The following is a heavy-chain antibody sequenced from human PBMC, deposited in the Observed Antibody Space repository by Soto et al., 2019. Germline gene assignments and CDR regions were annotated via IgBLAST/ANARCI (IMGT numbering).Heavy chain of an antibody. D-gene: IGHD3-22*01. J-gene: IGHJ3*01. CDR1: GITFRSHA. V-gene: IGHV3-23*01. CDR2: ISGSGADT. CDR3: ARDQLYYNDISGRPLNAFDV. Sequence: SGGSLRLSCAVSGITFRSHALSWVRQAPGKGLEWVSGISGSGADTHYADSVKGRFTISRDNAKNSLYLQMNSLRAEDTAVYYCARDQLYYNDISGRPLNAFDVWGQGTMVTVSS.